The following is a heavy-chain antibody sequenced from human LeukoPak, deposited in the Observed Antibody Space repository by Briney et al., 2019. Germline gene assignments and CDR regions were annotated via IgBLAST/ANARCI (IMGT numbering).Heavy chain of an antibody. CDR2: IIPIFGTA. CDR3: ARDRDFWSGQTNDAFDI. CDR1: GGTFSSYA. Sequence: ASVKVSCKASGGTFSSYAISWVRQAPGQGLEWMGGIIPIFGTANYAQKFQGRVTITADESTSTAYMELSSLRSEDTAVYYCARDRDFWSGQTNDAFDIRGQGTMVTVSS. V-gene: IGHV1-69*13. J-gene: IGHJ3*02. D-gene: IGHD3-3*01.